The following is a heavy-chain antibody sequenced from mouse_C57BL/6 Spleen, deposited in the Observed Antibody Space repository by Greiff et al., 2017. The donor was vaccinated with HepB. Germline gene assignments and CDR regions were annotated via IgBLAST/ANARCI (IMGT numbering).Heavy chain of an antibody. D-gene: IGHD3-3*01. Sequence: EVQLQESEGGLVQPGSSMKLSCPASGFTFSDYYMAWVRQVPEKGLEWVANINYDGSSTYYLDSLKSRFIISRDNAKNILYLQMSSLKSEDTATYYCTRERAWPHWYFDVWGTGTTVTVSS. V-gene: IGHV5-16*01. CDR2: INYDGSST. J-gene: IGHJ1*03. CDR1: GFTFSDYY. CDR3: TRERAWPHWYFDV.